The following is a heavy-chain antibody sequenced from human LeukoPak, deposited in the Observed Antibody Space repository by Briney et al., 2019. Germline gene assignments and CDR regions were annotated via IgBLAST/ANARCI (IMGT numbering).Heavy chain of an antibody. CDR1: GFTFSSYG. CDR3: ARDRYGGYRALDY. CDR2: IWYDGSNK. V-gene: IGHV3-33*01. Sequence: GRSLRLSCAASGFTFSSYGMHWVRQAPGKGLEWVAVIWYDGSNKYYADSVKGRFTISRDNSKNTLYLQMNSLRAEDTAVYYCARDRYGGYRALDYWGQGTLVTVSS. J-gene: IGHJ4*02. D-gene: IGHD5-12*01.